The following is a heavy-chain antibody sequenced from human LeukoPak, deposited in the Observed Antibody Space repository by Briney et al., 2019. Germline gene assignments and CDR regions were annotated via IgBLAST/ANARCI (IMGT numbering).Heavy chain of an antibody. V-gene: IGHV4-31*03. CDR3: ARVPYDSSGYFPGFDY. Sequence: SETLSLTCTVSGGSISSGGYYWSWIRQHPGKGLEWIGEINHSGSTNYNPSLKSRVTISVDTSKNQFSLKLSSVTAADTAVYYCARVPYDSSGYFPGFDYWGQGTLVTVSS. D-gene: IGHD3-22*01. CDR1: GGSISSGGYY. J-gene: IGHJ4*02. CDR2: INHSGST.